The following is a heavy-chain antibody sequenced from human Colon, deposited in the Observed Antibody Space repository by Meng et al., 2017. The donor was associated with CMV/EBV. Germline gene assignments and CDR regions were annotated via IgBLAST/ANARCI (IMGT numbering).Heavy chain of an antibody. D-gene: IGHD6-19*01. CDR1: FSSYW. Sequence: FSSYWMSWVRQAPGKGPQWVANIKYDGSEKYFAASVRGRFTISRDNTRNSLYLQMNSLRADDTAMYYCARDRSTGHSSGWFPYFDYWGLGTLVTVSS. CDR3: ARDRSTGHSSGWFPYFDY. CDR2: IKYDGSEK. J-gene: IGHJ4*02. V-gene: IGHV3-7*01.